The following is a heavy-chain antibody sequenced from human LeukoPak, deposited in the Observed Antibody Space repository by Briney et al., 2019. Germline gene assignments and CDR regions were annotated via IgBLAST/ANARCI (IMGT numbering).Heavy chain of an antibody. CDR2: FDPADGEP. CDR1: GYTLTEVS. J-gene: IGHJ4*02. CDR3: ATEVVGYGDVHYFDS. D-gene: IGHD4-17*01. V-gene: IGHV1-24*01. Sequence: ASVTVSCKLSGYTLTEVSMQWVRQAPGKGLEWMGGFDPADGEPIYAQKFQGRVTMSEDTSTDTAYMDLSSLRSEDTAVYYCATEVVGYGDVHYFDSWGQGTLVTVSS.